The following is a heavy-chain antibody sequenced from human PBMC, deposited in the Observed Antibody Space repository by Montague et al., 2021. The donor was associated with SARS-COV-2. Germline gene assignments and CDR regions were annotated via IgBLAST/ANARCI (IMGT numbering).Heavy chain of an antibody. CDR2: IYYSGRT. CDR3: ARARITMIVVVNAFDI. J-gene: IGHJ3*02. Sequence: TLSLTCTVSGGSISSGGYYWSWIRQHPGKGLEWIGYIYYSGRTYYNPSLKSRVTISVDTSKNQFSLKLSSVTAADTAVYYCARARITMIVVVNAFDIWGQGTMVTVSS. D-gene: IGHD3-22*01. V-gene: IGHV4-31*03. CDR1: GGSISSGGYY.